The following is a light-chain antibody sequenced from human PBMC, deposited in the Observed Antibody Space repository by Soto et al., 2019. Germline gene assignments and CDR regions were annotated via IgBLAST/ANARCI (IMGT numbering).Light chain of an antibody. CDR1: QSVSSN. Sequence: EIVMTQSPATLSVSPGERATFSCRASQSVSSNLAWYRQKPGQAPRLLIYGASIRATGIPARFSGSGSGTEFTLTISTLQSEDFAIYYCQHYNNWPPWTFGQGTKVDI. CDR2: GAS. J-gene: IGKJ1*01. V-gene: IGKV3-15*01. CDR3: QHYNNWPPWT.